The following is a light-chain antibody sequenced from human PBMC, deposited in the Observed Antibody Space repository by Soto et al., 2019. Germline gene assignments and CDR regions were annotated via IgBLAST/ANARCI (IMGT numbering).Light chain of an antibody. Sequence: DIQMTQSPSSLSAPVGHRATITRRASQSISTYLIWYQQKPGKAPKLLIYATSSLQSGVPPRFSGSGSGTDFTLTISSLQPEDFATYYCQQSYSTPPGTFGKGTKVDIK. CDR2: ATS. CDR1: QSISTY. CDR3: QQSYSTPPGT. V-gene: IGKV1-39*01. J-gene: IGKJ1*01.